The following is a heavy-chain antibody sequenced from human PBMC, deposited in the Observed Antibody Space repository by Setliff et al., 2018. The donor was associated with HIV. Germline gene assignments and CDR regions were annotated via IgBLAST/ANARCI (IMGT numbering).Heavy chain of an antibody. V-gene: IGHV4-34*01. CDR1: GGSFSGYS. CDR3: ARSDGESGYSTGWYYFDY. J-gene: IGHJ4*02. D-gene: IGHD6-19*01. CDR2: ISHSGST. Sequence: SETLSLTCAVYGGSFSGYSWTWIRQPPGKGLEWIGQISHSGSTNYNPSLKSRVTISLDTSKNQFSLKLSSVTAADTAVYYCARSDGESGYSTGWYYFDYWGQGTLVTVSS.